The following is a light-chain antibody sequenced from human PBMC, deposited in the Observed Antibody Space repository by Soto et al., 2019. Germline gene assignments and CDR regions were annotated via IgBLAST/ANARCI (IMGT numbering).Light chain of an antibody. Sequence: ELVLTQSPGTLSLSPGERATIPGRASQSGKSSFLAWSPHKPCQAPRLLIYGTSSRATGIPDRFSGSGSGKDFTLTISRLEPEDFAVYYCQQYGSSPKVTFGQGTRLDIK. CDR1: QSGKSSF. CDR3: QQYGSSPKVT. J-gene: IGKJ5*01. CDR2: GTS. V-gene: IGKV3-20*01.